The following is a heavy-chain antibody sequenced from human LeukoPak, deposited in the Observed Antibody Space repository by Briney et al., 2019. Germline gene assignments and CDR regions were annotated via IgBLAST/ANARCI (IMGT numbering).Heavy chain of an antibody. D-gene: IGHD5-18*01. CDR1: GFTISSYS. J-gene: IGHJ4*02. CDR2: ISSSSSYI. V-gene: IGHV3-21*01. Sequence: PGGSLRLTCAASGFTISSYSMNWVRQAPGKGLEWVSSISSSSSYIYYAASVKGRFTISRDNAKNSLYLQVNSLRAEDTAVYYCARADTTHPYYFDYWGQGTLVTVSS. CDR3: ARADTTHPYYFDY.